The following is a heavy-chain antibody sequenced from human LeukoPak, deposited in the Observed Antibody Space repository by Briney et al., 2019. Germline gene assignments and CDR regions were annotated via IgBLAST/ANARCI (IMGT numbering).Heavy chain of an antibody. J-gene: IGHJ4*02. CDR2: ISSSSSYI. D-gene: IGHD3-9*01. Sequence: GGSLRLSCAASGFTFSSYSMNWVRQAPGKGLEWVSSISSSSSYIYYADSVKGRFTISRDNAKNSLYLQMNSLRAEDTAVYYCAREVSGLRYFDWLSTWDYWGQGTLVTVSS. CDR1: GFTFSSYS. V-gene: IGHV3-21*01. CDR3: AREVSGLRYFDWLSTWDY.